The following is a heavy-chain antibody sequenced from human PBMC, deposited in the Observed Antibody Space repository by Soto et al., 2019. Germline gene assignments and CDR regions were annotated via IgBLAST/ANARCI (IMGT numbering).Heavy chain of an antibody. Sequence: GASVKVSCKASGYTFTAFYMNWVRQAPGQGIEWMGSTNPNTGVTRHAQKFQDRVTMTRDTSINTAYMELTRLTSDDTAVYYCTTLRLHPWGQGTLVTVSS. V-gene: IGHV1-2*02. CDR2: TNPNTGVT. CDR1: GYTFTAFY. CDR3: TTLRLHP. D-gene: IGHD2-15*01. J-gene: IGHJ5*02.